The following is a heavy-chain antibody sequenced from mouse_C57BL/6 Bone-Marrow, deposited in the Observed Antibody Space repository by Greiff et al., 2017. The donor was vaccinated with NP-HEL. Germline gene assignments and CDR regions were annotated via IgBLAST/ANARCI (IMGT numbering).Heavy chain of an antibody. D-gene: IGHD1-1*01. V-gene: IGHV5-17*01. CDR2: ISSGSSTI. J-gene: IGHJ2*01. Sequence: EVKVVESGGGLVKPGGSLKLSCAAPGFTFSDYGMHWVRQAPEKGLEWVAYISSGSSTIYYADTVKGRFTISRDNAKNTLFLQMTSLRSEDTAMYYCARQYYYGSSYFDYWGQGTTLTVSS. CDR1: GFTFSDYG. CDR3: ARQYYYGSSYFDY.